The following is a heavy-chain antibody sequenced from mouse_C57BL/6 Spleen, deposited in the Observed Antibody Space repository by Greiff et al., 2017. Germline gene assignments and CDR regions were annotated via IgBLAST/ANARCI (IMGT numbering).Heavy chain of an antibody. J-gene: IGHJ2*01. CDR1: GYTFTSYW. Sequence: QFQLQQPGAELVMPGASVKLSCKASGYTFTSYWMHWVKQRPGQGLEWIGEIDPSDSYTNYNQKFKGKSTLTVDKSSSTAYMQLSSLTSEDSAVYYCRRGGDFDYWGQGTTLTVSS. CDR3: RRGGDFDY. CDR2: IDPSDSYT. D-gene: IGHD1-1*02. V-gene: IGHV1-69*01.